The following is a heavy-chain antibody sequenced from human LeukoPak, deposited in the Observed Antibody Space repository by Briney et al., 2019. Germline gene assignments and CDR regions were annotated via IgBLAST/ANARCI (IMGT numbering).Heavy chain of an antibody. CDR3: ARDLYDSSGRDAFDI. J-gene: IGHJ3*02. V-gene: IGHV3-11*04. CDR2: ISSSGSTI. CDR1: GFTFSDYY. D-gene: IGHD3-22*01. Sequence: PGGSLRLSCAASGFTFSDYYMSWIRQAPGKGLEGVSYISSSGSTIYYADSVKGRFTISRDNAKNSLYLQMNSLRAEDTAVYYCARDLYDSSGRDAFDIWGQGTMVTVSS.